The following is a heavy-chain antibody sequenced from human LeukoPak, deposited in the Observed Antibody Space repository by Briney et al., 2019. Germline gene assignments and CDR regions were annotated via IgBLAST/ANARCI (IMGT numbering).Heavy chain of an antibody. J-gene: IGHJ5*02. CDR2: INAANGNT. Sequence: ASVKVSCKASGYSLTSYAMNWVRQAPGQRLEWMGWINAANGNTKSSQKFQGRVTITRDTSASTAYMELSSLRSEDTAVYYCARAGRVIAVAGTKNWFDPWGQGTLVTVSS. V-gene: IGHV1-3*01. CDR3: ARAGRVIAVAGTKNWFDP. CDR1: GYSLTSYA. D-gene: IGHD6-19*01.